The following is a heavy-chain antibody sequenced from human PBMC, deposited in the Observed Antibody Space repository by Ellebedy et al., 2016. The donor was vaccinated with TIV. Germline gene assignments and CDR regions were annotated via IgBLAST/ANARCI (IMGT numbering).Heavy chain of an antibody. D-gene: IGHD6-25*01. V-gene: IGHV1-18*01. Sequence: ASVKVSXXTSGYTFNIYGITWVRQAPGQGLEWVGWINPYSGDTNYAHEVQGRVTMTTDTSTSTAYMDLRSLRSDDTAIYCCARIAAAGKRAFDFWGQGTLVTVSP. J-gene: IGHJ4*02. CDR1: GYTFNIYG. CDR2: INPYSGDT. CDR3: ARIAAAGKRAFDF.